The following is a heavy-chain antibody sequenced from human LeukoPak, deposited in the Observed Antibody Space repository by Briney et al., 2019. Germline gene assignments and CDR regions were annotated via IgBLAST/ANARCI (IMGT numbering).Heavy chain of an antibody. D-gene: IGHD3-9*01. CDR3: AREGPLLRYFDWLSGFNWFDP. J-gene: IGHJ5*02. Sequence: SETLSLTCTVSGGSISSYYWSWIRQPAGKGLEWIGRIYTSGSTNYNPSLKSRVTMSVDTSKNQFSLKLSSVTAADTAVYYCAREGPLLRYFDWLSGFNWFDPWGQGTLVTVSS. CDR2: IYTSGST. V-gene: IGHV4-4*07. CDR1: GGSISSYY.